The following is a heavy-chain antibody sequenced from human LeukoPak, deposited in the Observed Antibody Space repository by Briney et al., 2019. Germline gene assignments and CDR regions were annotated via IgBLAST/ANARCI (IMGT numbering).Heavy chain of an antibody. V-gene: IGHV3-11*04. CDR1: GFIFSDYY. D-gene: IGHD6-19*01. CDR3: ALNRGSGWYFHY. CDR2: ISSSGDKI. J-gene: IGHJ4*02. Sequence: GGSLRLSCAASGFIFSDYYMSWIRQAPGKGLEWISYISSSGDKITYVDSVKGRFTISRDNSKNTLYLQMNSPRAEDTAVYYCALNRGSGWYFHYWGQGTLVTVSS.